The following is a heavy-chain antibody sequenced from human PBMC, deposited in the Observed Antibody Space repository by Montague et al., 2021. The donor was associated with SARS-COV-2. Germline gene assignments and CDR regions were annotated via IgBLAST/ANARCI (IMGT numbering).Heavy chain of an antibody. J-gene: IGHJ4*02. CDR2: IYYSGST. CDR1: GGSISNYY. V-gene: IGHV4-59*01. CDR3: ARDFDY. Sequence: SETLSLTCTVSGGSISNYYWSWIRQPPGRGLEWIGYIYYSGSTDYSPSLKSRVTISLDTSKSQFSLKVSSVTAADTAVYYCARDFDYWGQGTLVTVSS.